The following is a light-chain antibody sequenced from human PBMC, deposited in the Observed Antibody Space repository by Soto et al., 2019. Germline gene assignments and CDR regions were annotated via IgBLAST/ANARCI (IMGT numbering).Light chain of an antibody. CDR1: QRVSSN. CDR3: QQYNNWPRA. CDR2: GAS. Sequence: EIVMTQSPATLSVSPGERATLSCRASQRVSSNLAWYQQKPGQAPSLLIYGASSRATGVPARFSGSGSGTEFTLTISSLQSEDFAVYYCQQYNNWPRAFGLGTNVDIK. J-gene: IGKJ1*01. V-gene: IGKV3-15*01.